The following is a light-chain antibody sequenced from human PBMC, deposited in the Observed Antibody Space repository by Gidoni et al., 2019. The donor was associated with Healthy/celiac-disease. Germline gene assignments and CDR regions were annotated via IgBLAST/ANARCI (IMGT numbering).Light chain of an antibody. CDR1: QSISSY. V-gene: IGKV1-39*01. CDR3: QHCYGTWT. Sequence: IQMTQSPSSLSASGGDRVTITCRASQSISSYLNWYQQIPGKAPKLLIYAASSLQRGVPSRFSGSVSGTDFTLTMSSLQPEDFATYYCQHCYGTWTFGQEIKVEIK. J-gene: IGKJ1*01. CDR2: AAS.